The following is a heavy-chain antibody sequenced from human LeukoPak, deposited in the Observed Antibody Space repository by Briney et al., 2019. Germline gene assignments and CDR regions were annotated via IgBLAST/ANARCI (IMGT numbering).Heavy chain of an antibody. Sequence: GGSLRLSCATSGFNFDRYTIHWVRQAPGKGLEWVSLAGWAGGTTFYSDSVRGRSTISRDSGRKSVYLQMNSLTTDDTAFYFCAKELDTMFFDYWGQGALVTVSS. CDR2: AGWAGGTT. D-gene: IGHD3-10*02. J-gene: IGHJ4*02. CDR3: AKELDTMFFDY. V-gene: IGHV3-43*01. CDR1: GFNFDRYT.